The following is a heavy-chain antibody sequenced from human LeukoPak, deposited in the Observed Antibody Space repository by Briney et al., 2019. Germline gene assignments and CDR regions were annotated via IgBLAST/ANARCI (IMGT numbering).Heavy chain of an antibody. CDR3: ARVASGGSCYFDY. Sequence: GGSLRLSCAASGFTFSSYSMNWIRQAPGKGLEWVSSISATSDHIFYGDSMKGRFTISRDNAKNSLYLQMNSLRAEDTAVYYCARVASGGSCYFDYWGQGTLVTVSS. D-gene: IGHD2-15*01. CDR1: GFTFSSYS. CDR2: ISATSDHI. V-gene: IGHV3-21*04. J-gene: IGHJ4*02.